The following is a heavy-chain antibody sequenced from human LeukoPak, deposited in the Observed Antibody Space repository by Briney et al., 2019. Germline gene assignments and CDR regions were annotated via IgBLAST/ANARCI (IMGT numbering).Heavy chain of an antibody. CDR3: ARGSGIAAAGLALDY. D-gene: IGHD6-13*01. J-gene: IGHJ4*02. V-gene: IGHV4-34*01. Sequence: SETLSLTCAVYGVSFSGYYWSWIRQPPGKGLEWIGEINHSGSTNYNPSLKSRVTISVDTSKNQFSLKLSSVTAADTAVYYCARGSGIAAAGLALDYWGQGTLVTVSS. CDR1: GVSFSGYY. CDR2: INHSGST.